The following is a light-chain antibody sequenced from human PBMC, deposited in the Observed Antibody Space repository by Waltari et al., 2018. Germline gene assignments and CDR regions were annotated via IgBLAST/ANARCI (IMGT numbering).Light chain of an antibody. CDR3: QQYYDAPPT. Sequence: DIVMTQSPDSLSVSLGERATITCKPTQTVLFDSNNQHYLAWYQQKPGQPPKLLIHWASTRESGVPDRFSGSGSGTDFTLTSASLQAEDVAVYYCQQYYDAPPTFGPGTRVDIK. V-gene: IGKV4-1*01. J-gene: IGKJ3*01. CDR1: QTVLFDSNNQHY. CDR2: WAS.